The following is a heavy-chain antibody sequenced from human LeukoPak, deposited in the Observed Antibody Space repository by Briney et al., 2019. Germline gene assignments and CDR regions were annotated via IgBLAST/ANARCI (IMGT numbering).Heavy chain of an antibody. CDR3: ARVSGSGSYYGY. J-gene: IGHJ4*02. V-gene: IGHV1-46*01. Sequence: ASVKVSCKASGYTFTSYYMHWVRQAPGQGLEWMGIINPSGGSTSYAQKLQGRVTMTTDTSTSTAYMELRSLRSDDTAVYYCARVSGSGSYYGYWGQGTLVTVSS. CDR1: GYTFTSYY. D-gene: IGHD1-26*01. CDR2: INPSGGST.